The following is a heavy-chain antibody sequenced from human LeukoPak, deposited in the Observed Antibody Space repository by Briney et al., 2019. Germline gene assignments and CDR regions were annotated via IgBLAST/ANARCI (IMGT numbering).Heavy chain of an antibody. D-gene: IGHD2-21*02. CDR2: ISSSGSTI. CDR1: GSTFSDYY. J-gene: IGHJ6*02. CDR3: AKDNVVVVTAIPGYGMDV. V-gene: IGHV3-11*01. Sequence: PGGSLRLSCAASGSTFSDYYMSWIRQAPGKGLEWVSYISSSGSTIYYADSVKGRFTISRDNARNSLYLQMNSLRAEDTAVYYCAKDNVVVVTAIPGYGMDVWGQGTTVTVSS.